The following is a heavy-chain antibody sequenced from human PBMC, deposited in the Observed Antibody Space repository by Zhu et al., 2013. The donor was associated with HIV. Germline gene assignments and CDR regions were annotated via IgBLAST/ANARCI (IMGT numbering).Heavy chain of an antibody. D-gene: IGHD3-10*01. CDR3: ARGGAHVVLSAGNFDV. Sequence: QVRLVQSGAEVKEPGASMKVSCKASGYSFSAHYIHWVRQAPGQGLEWVGWISPYNGVAVRAQRFKDRVSLTWDRSTTTASMTLGSLQADDTAVFYCARGGAHVVLSAGNFDVWGPGTLVTV. V-gene: IGHV1-2*02. CDR2: ISPYNGVA. CDR1: GYSFSAHY. J-gene: IGHJ3*01.